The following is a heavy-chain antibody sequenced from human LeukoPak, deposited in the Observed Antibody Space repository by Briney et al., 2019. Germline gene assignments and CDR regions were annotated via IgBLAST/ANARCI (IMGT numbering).Heavy chain of an antibody. D-gene: IGHD5-12*01. CDR2: ISSGGST. CDR3: AREMGLNIVATFGY. CDR1: GLTVSSNY. J-gene: IGHJ4*02. Sequence: GGSLRLSCAASGLTVSSNYMSWVRQAPGKGLEWVSLISSGGSTYYADSVQGRFIISRDNSRNTLYLQMNSLRAEDTAVYYCAREMGLNIVATFGYWGQGTLVTVSS. V-gene: IGHV3-66*01.